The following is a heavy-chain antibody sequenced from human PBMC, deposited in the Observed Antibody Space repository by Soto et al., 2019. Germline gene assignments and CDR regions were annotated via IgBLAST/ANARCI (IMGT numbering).Heavy chain of an antibody. J-gene: IGHJ3*02. D-gene: IGHD3-16*01. CDR3: ASTTVWKNAFEI. Sequence: EVQLVESGGGLIQPGGSLRLSCAASGVTVNTNYMSWVRQSPGKGLEWVSLIESGGSIYYADSVKGRFTISRDNFKNTLSLQMNSLRVEDTDVYYCASTTVWKNAFEIWGQGTLVSVSS. V-gene: IGHV3-53*01. CDR2: IESGGSI. CDR1: GVTVNTNY.